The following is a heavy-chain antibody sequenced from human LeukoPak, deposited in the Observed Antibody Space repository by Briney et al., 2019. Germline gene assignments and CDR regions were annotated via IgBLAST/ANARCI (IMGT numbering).Heavy chain of an antibody. V-gene: IGHV1-58*02. D-gene: IGHD3-22*01. Sequence: GASVKVSCKASGFTFSSSTMQWVRQARGQRLEWIGWMVVGSGNTNYAQKFQERVTISRDMSTSTAYMELSSLTSEDTAVFYCAADGPADLFDGSEDPPRNAFEIWGQGTMVTVSS. CDR2: MVVGSGNT. CDR1: GFTFSSST. J-gene: IGHJ3*02. CDR3: AADGPADLFDGSEDPPRNAFEI.